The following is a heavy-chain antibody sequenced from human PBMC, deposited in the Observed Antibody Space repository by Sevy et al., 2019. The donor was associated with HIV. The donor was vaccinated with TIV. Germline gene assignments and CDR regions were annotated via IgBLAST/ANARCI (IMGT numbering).Heavy chain of an antibody. V-gene: IGHV3-33*01. J-gene: IGHJ4*02. CDR3: ARDNLPPVMVTMVRGALSFYFDY. Sequence: GGSLRLSCAASGFTFSSYGMHGVRQAPSKGLEWVAVIWYDRSNKYYADSVKGRFTISRDNSKNTLYLQMNSLRAEDTAVYYCARDNLPPVMVTMVRGALSFYFDYWGQGTLVTVSS. CDR2: IWYDRSNK. CDR1: GFTFSSYG. D-gene: IGHD3-10*01.